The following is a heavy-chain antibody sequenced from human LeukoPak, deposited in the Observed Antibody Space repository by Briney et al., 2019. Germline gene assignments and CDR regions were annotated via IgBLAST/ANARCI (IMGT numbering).Heavy chain of an antibody. CDR1: GFTFDDYA. CDR2: ISWNSGSI. Sequence: GGSLRLSCAASGFTFDDYAMHWVRQAPGKGLEWVSGISWNSGSIGYADSVKGRFTISRDNAKNSLYLQMNSLRAEDTAVYYCARFMSYGSGSYEGIRGGYFDYWGQGTLVTVSS. J-gene: IGHJ4*02. CDR3: ARFMSYGSGSYEGIRGGYFDY. V-gene: IGHV3-9*01. D-gene: IGHD3-10*01.